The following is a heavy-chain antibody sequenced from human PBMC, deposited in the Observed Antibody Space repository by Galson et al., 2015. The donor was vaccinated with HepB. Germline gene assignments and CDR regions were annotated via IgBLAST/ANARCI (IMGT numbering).Heavy chain of an antibody. CDR2: IWFDGSKD. Sequence: SLRLSCAASGFTVSRDYMTWVRQAPGKGLEWVALIWFDGSKDYYADSVKGRFAISRDNSNNILYLQMNNLRVEDTAVYYCARYHGDYRAFDYWGQGTLVTVSS. CDR3: ARYHGDYRAFDY. CDR1: GFTVSRDY. J-gene: IGHJ4*02. D-gene: IGHD4-17*01. V-gene: IGHV3-33*08.